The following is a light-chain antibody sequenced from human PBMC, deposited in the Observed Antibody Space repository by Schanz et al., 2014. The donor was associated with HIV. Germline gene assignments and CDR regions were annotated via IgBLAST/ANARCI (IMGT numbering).Light chain of an antibody. V-gene: IGLV1-40*01. CDR1: SSNIGAGYD. CDR3: QSYDSGLRGWV. Sequence: QSVLTQPPSVSGAPGQRVTISCTGSSSNIGAGYDVHWYQQVPGTAPKLLIYGNNNRPSGVPDRFSGSKSGTSASLAITGLQAEDEADYYCQSYDSGLRGWVFGGGTKVTVL. J-gene: IGLJ3*02. CDR2: GNN.